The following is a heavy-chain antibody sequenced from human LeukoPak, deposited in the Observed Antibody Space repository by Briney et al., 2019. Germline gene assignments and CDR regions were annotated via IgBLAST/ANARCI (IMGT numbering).Heavy chain of an antibody. D-gene: IGHD2-15*01. CDR1: GFTFDDYA. Sequence: GGSLRLSCAASGFTFDDYAMHWVRQAPGKGLEWVSGISWNSGSIGYADSVKGRFTISRDNSRNTLYLQMNSLRAEDTAVYYCARAAKSVDAFDIWGQGTMVTVSS. J-gene: IGHJ3*02. V-gene: IGHV3-9*01. CDR3: ARAAKSVDAFDI. CDR2: ISWNSGSI.